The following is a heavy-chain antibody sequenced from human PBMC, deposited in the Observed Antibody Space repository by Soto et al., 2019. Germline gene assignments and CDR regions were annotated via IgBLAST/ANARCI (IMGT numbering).Heavy chain of an antibody. V-gene: IGHV1-3*01. CDR3: AREHTAMGHDY. D-gene: IGHD5-18*01. CDR1: GYAFTSYA. Sequence: VKVSCKASGYAFTSYAMHWVRQAPGQRLEWMGWINAGNGNTKYSQKFQGRVTITRDTSASTAYMELSSLRSEDTAVYYCAREHTAMGHDYWGQGTLVTVSS. J-gene: IGHJ4*02. CDR2: INAGNGNT.